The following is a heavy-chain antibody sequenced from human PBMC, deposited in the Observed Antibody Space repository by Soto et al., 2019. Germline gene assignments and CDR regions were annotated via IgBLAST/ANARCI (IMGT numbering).Heavy chain of an antibody. D-gene: IGHD3-22*01. CDR3: ARVHGVVTHYYFDY. J-gene: IGHJ4*02. Sequence: KTSETLSLTCTVSGGSVSSGSYYWSWIRHPPGKGLEWIGYIYYSGSTNYNPSLKSRVTISVDTSKNQFSLKLSSVTAADTAVYYCARVHGVVTHYYFDYWGQGTLVTVSS. CDR2: IYYSGST. V-gene: IGHV4-61*01. CDR1: GGSVSSGSYY.